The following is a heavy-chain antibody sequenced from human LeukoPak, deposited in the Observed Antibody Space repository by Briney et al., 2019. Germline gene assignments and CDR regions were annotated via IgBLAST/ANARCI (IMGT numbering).Heavy chain of an antibody. D-gene: IGHD3-22*01. CDR3: ARAMYYYDSSGYYY. V-gene: IGHV1-3*01. J-gene: IGHJ4*02. CDR1: GGTFSSYT. CDR2: INAGNGNT. Sequence: ASVKVSCKASGGTFSSYTISWVRQAPGQRLEWMGWINAGNGNTKYSQKFQGRVTITRDTSASTAHMELSSLRSEDTAVYYCARAMYYYDSSGYYYWGQGTLVTVSS.